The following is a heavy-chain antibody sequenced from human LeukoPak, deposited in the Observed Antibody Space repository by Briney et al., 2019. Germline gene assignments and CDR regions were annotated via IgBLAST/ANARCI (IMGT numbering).Heavy chain of an antibody. CDR1: GFTFSDYY. CDR3: ARVGIVVPAAIRWFDP. D-gene: IGHD2-2*02. CDR2: IGSNGSPI. Sequence: GGSLRLSCAASGFTFSDYYMSWFRQAPGKGLEWVSYIGSNGSPIFYADSVKGRFTLSRDNAKNSLYLHISSLRPEDTAVYYCARVGIVVPAAIRWFDPWGQGTLVTVSS. V-gene: IGHV3-11*01. J-gene: IGHJ5*02.